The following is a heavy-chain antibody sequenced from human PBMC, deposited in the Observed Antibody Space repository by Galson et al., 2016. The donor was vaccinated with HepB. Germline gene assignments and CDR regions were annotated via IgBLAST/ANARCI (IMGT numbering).Heavy chain of an antibody. CDR1: GGSITSGAYY. CDR3: ARGRGSNYGVVDV. Sequence: SETLSLTCTVSGGSITSGAYYWGWIRQSPGKGLEWIGRIHYSGSTDYNPSLRSRVTISGDTSKNQFSLKVNSVIAADTAVYFCARGRGSNYGVVDVWGQGTTVTVSS. V-gene: IGHV4-39*07. CDR2: IHYSGST. D-gene: IGHD4-11*01. J-gene: IGHJ6*02.